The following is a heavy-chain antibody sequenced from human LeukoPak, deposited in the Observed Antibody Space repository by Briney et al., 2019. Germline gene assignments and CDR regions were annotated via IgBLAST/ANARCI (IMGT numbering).Heavy chain of an antibody. J-gene: IGHJ5*02. Sequence: GGSLRLSCAASGFTVSSNYMSWVRQAPGKGLEWVSVIYSGGSTYYADSVKGRFTISRDNSKNTLYLQMNSLRAGDTAVYYCVRDQGDYILDPWGQGTLVTVSS. V-gene: IGHV3-53*01. D-gene: IGHD4-17*01. CDR2: IYSGGST. CDR3: VRDQGDYILDP. CDR1: GFTVSSNY.